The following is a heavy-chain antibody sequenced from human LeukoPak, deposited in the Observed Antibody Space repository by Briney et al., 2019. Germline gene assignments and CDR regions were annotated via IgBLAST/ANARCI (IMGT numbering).Heavy chain of an antibody. J-gene: IGHJ4*02. CDR1: GFTFSSYG. Sequence: GGSLRLSCAATGFTFSSYGMSWVRQAPGKGLEWVSAISSSGGRTFYADSVKGRFTISRDISKNTLSLQMDSLRAEDTALYFCAKDVSPGQNFLALDYWGQGTLVTVSS. CDR2: ISSSGGRT. V-gene: IGHV3-23*01. D-gene: IGHD3-3*01. CDR3: AKDVSPGQNFLALDY.